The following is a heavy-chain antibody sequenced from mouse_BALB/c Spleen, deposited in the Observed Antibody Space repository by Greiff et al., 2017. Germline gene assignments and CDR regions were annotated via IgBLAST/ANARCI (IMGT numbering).Heavy chain of an antibody. Sequence: QVQLKESGAELARPGASVKLSCKASGYTFTDYYINWVKQRTGQGLEWIGEIYPGSGNTYYNEKFKGKATLTADKSSSTAYMQLSSLTSADSAVYFCANNRAYYYGSSCDYYAMDYWGQGTSVTVSS. CDR3: ANNRAYYYGSSCDYYAMDY. CDR1: GYTFTDYY. D-gene: IGHD1-1*01. CDR2: IYPGSGNT. V-gene: IGHV1-77*01. J-gene: IGHJ4*01.